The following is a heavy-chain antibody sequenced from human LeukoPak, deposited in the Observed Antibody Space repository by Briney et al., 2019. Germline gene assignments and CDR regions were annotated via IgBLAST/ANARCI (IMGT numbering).Heavy chain of an antibody. Sequence: GGSLKLSCAASGFTFSGSAMHWVRQASGKGLEWVGRIRSKANSYATAYAASVKGRFTISRDDSKNTAYLQMNSLKTEDTAVYYCTRCGDGVGPVGIIDYWGQGTLVTVSS. V-gene: IGHV3-73*01. D-gene: IGHD4-17*01. CDR2: IRSKANSYAT. J-gene: IGHJ4*02. CDR3: TRCGDGVGPVGIIDY. CDR1: GFTFSGSA.